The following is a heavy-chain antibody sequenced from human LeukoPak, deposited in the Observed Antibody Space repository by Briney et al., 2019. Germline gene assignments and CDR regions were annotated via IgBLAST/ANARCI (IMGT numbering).Heavy chain of an antibody. V-gene: IGHV1-69*01. CDR1: GGTFSSYA. Sequence: SVKVSCKASGGTFSSYAISWVRQAPGQGLEWMGGIIPIFGTANYAQKFQGRVTITADESTSTAYMELSSLRSEDTAVYYCAREGAAADYSDYWGQGTLVTVSS. J-gene: IGHJ4*02. CDR3: AREGAAADYSDY. D-gene: IGHD6-13*01. CDR2: IIPIFGTA.